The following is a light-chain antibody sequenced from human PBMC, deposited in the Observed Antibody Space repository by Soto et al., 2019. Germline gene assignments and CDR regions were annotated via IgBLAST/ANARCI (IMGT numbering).Light chain of an antibody. CDR3: QEYNFWPPLA. CDR1: QSGNSN. Sequence: EIVMTQSPATLSVSPGERATLSCRASQSGNSNLAWYRQKPGQAPRLLISDASTRATGVPARFSGGGSGTEFTLNIGSLQSEDSGSYYCQEYNFWPPLAFGGGTKVEIK. J-gene: IGKJ4*01. V-gene: IGKV3-15*01. CDR2: DAS.